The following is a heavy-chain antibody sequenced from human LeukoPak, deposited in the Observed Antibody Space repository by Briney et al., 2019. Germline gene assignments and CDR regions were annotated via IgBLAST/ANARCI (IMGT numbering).Heavy chain of an antibody. CDR2: INSDGRST. CDR3: ARGADSGYSSDN. CDR1: GFTFSNYW. Sequence: GGSLRLSCAASGFTFSNYWMHWVRQAPGKGLVWVSRINSDGRSTNYADSVKGRFTISRDNAKNTLYLQMDSLRAEDTAVYYCARGADSGYSSDNWGQGTLVSVSS. D-gene: IGHD3-9*01. V-gene: IGHV3-74*01. J-gene: IGHJ4*02.